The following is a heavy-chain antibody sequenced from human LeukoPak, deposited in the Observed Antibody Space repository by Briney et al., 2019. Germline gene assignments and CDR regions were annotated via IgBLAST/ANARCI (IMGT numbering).Heavy chain of an antibody. CDR2: ISYDGSNK. Sequence: GGSLRLSCAASGFTFSSYGMHWVRQAPRKGLEWVAVISYDGSNKYYADSVKGRFTISRDNSKNTLYLQMNSLRAEDTAVYYCAKIIGVQQQLVDYWGQGTLVTVSS. J-gene: IGHJ4*02. D-gene: IGHD6-13*01. CDR1: GFTFSSYG. CDR3: AKIIGVQQQLVDY. V-gene: IGHV3-30*18.